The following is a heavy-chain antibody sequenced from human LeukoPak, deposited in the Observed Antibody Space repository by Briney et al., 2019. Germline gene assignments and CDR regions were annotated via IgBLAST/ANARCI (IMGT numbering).Heavy chain of an antibody. Sequence: GGSLRLSCAASGLTFSSYSMNWVHQAPGKGLEWVSSISSSSSYIYYADSVKGRFTISRDNAKNSLYLQMNSLRAEDTAVYYCARVMGVQTLNDAFDIWGQGTMVTASS. CDR1: GLTFSSYS. J-gene: IGHJ3*02. CDR2: ISSSSSYI. D-gene: IGHD1-26*01. V-gene: IGHV3-21*01. CDR3: ARVMGVQTLNDAFDI.